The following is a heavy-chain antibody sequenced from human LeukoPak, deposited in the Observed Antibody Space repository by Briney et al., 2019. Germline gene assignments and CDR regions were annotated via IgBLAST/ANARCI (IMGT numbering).Heavy chain of an antibody. D-gene: IGHD6-13*01. CDR3: ARVSGIPPSGHGY. V-gene: IGHV1-18*01. Sequence: ATVKVSYKASGHTFTIYGISGVRQAPGQGLEWMGEISAYNDNTNYAQNLQDRLHMTTDTSTSTAYMELRSQRSDDTGVYYCARVSGIPPSGHGYWGQGTLVTVSS. CDR2: ISAYNDNT. CDR1: GHTFTIYG. J-gene: IGHJ4*02.